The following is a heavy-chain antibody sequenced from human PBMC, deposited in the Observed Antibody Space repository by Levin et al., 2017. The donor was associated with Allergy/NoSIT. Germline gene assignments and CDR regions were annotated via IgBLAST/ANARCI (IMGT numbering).Heavy chain of an antibody. CDR3: ARDGLGRGDPFDY. J-gene: IGHJ4*02. V-gene: IGHV4-59*01. Sequence: KPSETLSLTCTVSGGSISSYYWSWIRQSPGKGLEWIGYIYSTGSTNYNPSLKSRVTISVDTSKNQFSLQLSSVTAADTAVYYCARDGLGRGDPFDYWGQGTLVTVSS. CDR1: GGSISSYY. CDR2: IYSTGST. D-gene: IGHD3/OR15-3a*01.